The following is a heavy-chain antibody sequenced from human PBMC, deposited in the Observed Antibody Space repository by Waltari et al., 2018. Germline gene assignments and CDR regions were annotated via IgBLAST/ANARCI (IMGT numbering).Heavy chain of an antibody. CDR3: ARACSGGSCYSGYFDL. J-gene: IGHJ2*01. Sequence: QVQLVQSGAEVKKPGASVKVSCKASGYTFTGYYMHWVRQAPGQGLEWMGRINPNSGGTNYAQKFQGRVTMTRDTSISTAYMELSRLRSDDTAVYYCARACSGGSCYSGYFDLWGRGTLVTVSS. CDR2: INPNSGGT. V-gene: IGHV1-2*06. D-gene: IGHD2-15*01. CDR1: GYTFTGYY.